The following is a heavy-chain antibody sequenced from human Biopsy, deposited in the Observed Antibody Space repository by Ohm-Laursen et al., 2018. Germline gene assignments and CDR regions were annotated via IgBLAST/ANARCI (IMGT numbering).Heavy chain of an antibody. CDR1: RYAFTGQD. V-gene: IGHV1-2*02. CDR3: AKGQDLRGGAEYFQH. CDR2: INPISGTT. D-gene: IGHD2-15*01. Sequence: ASVKVSCKASRYAFTGQDLHWVRQVPGQGLEWMGGINPISGTTKFAQDFQGRVTMTRDTSITTAYMELRRLRSDDTAVYYCAKGQDLRGGAEYFQHWGQGALVTVSS. J-gene: IGHJ1*01.